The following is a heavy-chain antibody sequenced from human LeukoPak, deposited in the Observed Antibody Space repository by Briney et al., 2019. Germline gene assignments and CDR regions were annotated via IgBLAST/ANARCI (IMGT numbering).Heavy chain of an antibody. CDR1: GGTFSSYT. J-gene: IGHJ4*02. V-gene: IGHV1-69*02. CDR3: ARVGQQLAFDY. D-gene: IGHD6-13*01. Sequence: APVKVSCKASGGTFSSYTISWVRQAPGQGLEWMGRIIPILGIANYAQKFQGRVTITADKSTSTAYMELSSLRSEDTAVYYCARVGQQLAFDYWGQGTLVTVSS. CDR2: IIPILGIA.